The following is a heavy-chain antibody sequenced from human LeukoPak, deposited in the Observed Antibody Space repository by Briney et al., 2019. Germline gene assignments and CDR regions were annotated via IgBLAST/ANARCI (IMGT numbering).Heavy chain of an antibody. J-gene: IGHJ4*02. D-gene: IGHD2-2*01. V-gene: IGHV3-20*04. CDR3: ARAPITSPFYFDY. CDR2: IYWSGGST. Sequence: RGSLRLSCTASGFAFDEHGMSWVRQVPGRGLEWVSGIYWSGGSTGYEDPLGGRFTISRDNAKNSLYLQMDSLRAEDTALYYCARAPITSPFYFDYWGQGTLVTVSS. CDR1: GFAFDEHG.